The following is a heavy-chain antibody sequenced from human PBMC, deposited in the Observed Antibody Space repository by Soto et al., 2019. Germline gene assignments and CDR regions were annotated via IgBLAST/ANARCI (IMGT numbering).Heavy chain of an antibody. V-gene: IGHV4-59*01. D-gene: IGHD2-2*01. CDR3: ARIGKGPAYYYDGMDV. CDR1: GGSISSYY. J-gene: IGHJ6*02. CDR2: IYYSGST. Sequence: SETLSLTCTVSGGSISSYYWSWIRQPPGKGLEWIGYIYYSGSTNYNPSLKSRVTISVDTSKNQFSLKLSSVTAADTAVYYCARIGKGPAYYYDGMDVWGQGTTVT.